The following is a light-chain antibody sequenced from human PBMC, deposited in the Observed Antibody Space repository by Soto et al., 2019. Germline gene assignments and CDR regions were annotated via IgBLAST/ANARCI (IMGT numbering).Light chain of an antibody. J-gene: IGKJ3*01. CDR3: QQGKTFPFT. Sequence: IQMTQSPSSVSASVGDTVTLSCQTSHGVSGWLAWYQQKPGKAPTLLIYTVSNVQSGVPSRFSGRGSGTDFSLTITNLQPEDFATYFCQQGKTFPFTFGPGNKVEVK. CDR1: HGVSGW. CDR2: TVS. V-gene: IGKV1-12*01.